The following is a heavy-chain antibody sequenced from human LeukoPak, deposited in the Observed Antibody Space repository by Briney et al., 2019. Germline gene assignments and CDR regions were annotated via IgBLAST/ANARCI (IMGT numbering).Heavy chain of an antibody. D-gene: IGHD6-13*01. CDR3: TRGRPDSIAAAAFSYYYYYMDV. J-gene: IGHJ6*03. V-gene: IGHV3-49*04. CDR2: IRRKAYGGTT. Sequence: SLRLSCTDPGFTLGVSAMSRVRAAPGKGLGWVGFIRRKAYGGTTEYAASVKDRFTISRDDSKSIAYLQMNSLKTEDTAVYYCTRGRPDSIAAAAFSYYYYYMDVWGKGTTVTVSS. CDR1: GFTLGVSA.